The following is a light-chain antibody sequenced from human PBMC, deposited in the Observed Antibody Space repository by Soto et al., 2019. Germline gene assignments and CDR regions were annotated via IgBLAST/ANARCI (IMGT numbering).Light chain of an antibody. J-gene: IGLJ3*02. V-gene: IGLV1-47*02. Sequence: QSVLTQPPSASGTPGQRVTISCSGRWSNIGTNYVYWYQQFPGTAPKLLIYSNSHRPSGVPDRFSGSKSGTSASLAISGLRSDDEADYYCAAWDDSLSGPVFGGGTKLTVL. CDR2: SNS. CDR3: AAWDDSLSGPV. CDR1: WSNIGTNY.